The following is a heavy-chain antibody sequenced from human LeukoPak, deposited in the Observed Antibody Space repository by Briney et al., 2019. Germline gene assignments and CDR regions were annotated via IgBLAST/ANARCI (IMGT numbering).Heavy chain of an antibody. D-gene: IGHD3-22*01. J-gene: IGHJ3*02. Sequence: SETLSLTCTVSGGSISSYYWSWIRQPPGKGLEWIGYIYYSGSTNYNPSLKSRVTISVDTSKNQFSLKLSSVTAADTAVYYCARELVVSRAFDIWGQGTMVTVSS. V-gene: IGHV4-59*01. CDR1: GGSISSYY. CDR3: ARELVVSRAFDI. CDR2: IYYSGST.